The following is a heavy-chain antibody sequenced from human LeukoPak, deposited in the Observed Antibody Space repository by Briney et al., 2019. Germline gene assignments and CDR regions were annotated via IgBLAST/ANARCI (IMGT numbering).Heavy chain of an antibody. D-gene: IGHD6-13*01. CDR1: GFSLTTHA. Sequence: GGSLRLSCVASGFSLTTHAMGWVRQAPGKGLERVSHISGSGGSTKYSGSVKGRFTISRDNSKNTLYLQINSLRADDTAVYYCAKSSSWYGYMDVWGKGTTVTVSS. CDR3: AKSSSWYGYMDV. CDR2: ISGSGGST. V-gene: IGHV3-23*01. J-gene: IGHJ6*03.